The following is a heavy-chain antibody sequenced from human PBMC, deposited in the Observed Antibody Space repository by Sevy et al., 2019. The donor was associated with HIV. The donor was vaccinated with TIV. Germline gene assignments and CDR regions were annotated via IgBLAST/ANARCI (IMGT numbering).Heavy chain of an antibody. D-gene: IGHD2-2*01. CDR1: GYTFTGYY. CDR2: INPNSGGT. CDR3: ARWDCSSTSCPFDY. V-gene: IGHV1-2*02. J-gene: IGHJ4*02. Sequence: ASVKVSCKASGYTFTGYYMHWVRQAPGQGLEWMGWINPNSGGTNYAQKFQGRVTMTRDTSISTAYMELSRLGSDDTAVYYCARWDCSSTSCPFDYWGQGTLVTISS.